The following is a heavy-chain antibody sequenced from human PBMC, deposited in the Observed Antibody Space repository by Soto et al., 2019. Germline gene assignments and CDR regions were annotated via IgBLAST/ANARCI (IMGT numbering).Heavy chain of an antibody. CDR2: IIPILGTA. D-gene: IGHD3-9*01. J-gene: IGHJ4*02. CDR3: TSFDSRRPPPQTHY. CDR1: GCAFSSFS. Sequence: SVKVSCKVAGCAFSSFSINWVRQAPGQGFEWMGGIIPILGTANFTQKFQGRVTFTADDSTTTAYMTLSSLTSEDTAIYYCTSFDSRRPPPQTHYWGPGTQVTRFS. V-gene: IGHV1-69*13.